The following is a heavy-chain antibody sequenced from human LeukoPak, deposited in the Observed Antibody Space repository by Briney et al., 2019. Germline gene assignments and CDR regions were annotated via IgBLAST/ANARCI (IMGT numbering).Heavy chain of an antibody. CDR3: ARVYDILPSYFDY. Sequence: SETLSLTCAAYGGSFSGYYWSWIRQPPGKGLEWIGEINHSGSTNYNPSLKSRVTISVDTSKNQFSLKLSSVTAADTAVYYCARVYDILPSYFDYWGQGTLVTVSS. V-gene: IGHV4-34*01. D-gene: IGHD3-9*01. J-gene: IGHJ4*02. CDR2: INHSGST. CDR1: GGSFSGYY.